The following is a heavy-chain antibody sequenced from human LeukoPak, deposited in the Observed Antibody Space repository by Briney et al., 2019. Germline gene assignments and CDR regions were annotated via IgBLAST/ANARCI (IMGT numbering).Heavy chain of an antibody. CDR3: ARDLCSTTSCLDY. D-gene: IGHD2-2*01. V-gene: IGHV3-21*01. CDR1: GFTFSSYS. J-gene: IGHJ4*02. CDR2: ISSSSSYI. Sequence: PGGSLRLSCAASGFTFSSYSMNWVRQAPGKGLEWVSSISSSSSYIYYAGSVKGRFTISRDNAKNSLYLQMNSLRAEDTAVYYCARDLCSTTSCLDYWGQGTLVTVSS.